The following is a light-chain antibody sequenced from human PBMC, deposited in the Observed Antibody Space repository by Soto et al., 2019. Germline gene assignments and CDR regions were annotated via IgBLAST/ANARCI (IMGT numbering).Light chain of an antibody. Sequence: EIVLTQSPGTLSLSPGERATLSCRANQSVSSNSLAWYQQKPGQAPRLLIYGVSSRATGTPDRFSGGGSGTDFTLTISGLEPEDFAVYYCQRYGSSPKTFGQGTKVEV. J-gene: IGKJ1*01. V-gene: IGKV3-20*01. CDR3: QRYGSSPKT. CDR1: QSVSSNS. CDR2: GVS.